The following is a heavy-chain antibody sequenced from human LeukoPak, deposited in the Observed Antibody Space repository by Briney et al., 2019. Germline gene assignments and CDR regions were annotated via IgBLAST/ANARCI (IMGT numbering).Heavy chain of an antibody. J-gene: IGHJ4*02. V-gene: IGHV1-69*04. CDR2: IIPILGIA. D-gene: IGHD6-19*01. Sequence: SVKVSCKASGGTFSSYAISWVRQAPGQGLEWMGRIIPILGIANYAQKFQGRVTITADKSTSTAYMELSSLRSEDTAVYYCARVGIAVAATDYWGQGTLVTVSS. CDR3: ARVGIAVAATDY. CDR1: GGTFSSYA.